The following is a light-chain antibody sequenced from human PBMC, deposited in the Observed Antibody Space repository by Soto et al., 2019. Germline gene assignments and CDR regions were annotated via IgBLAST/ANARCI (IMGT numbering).Light chain of an antibody. V-gene: IGLV2-11*01. CDR1: SSDVGGYDF. CDR3: CSYAGSSSAM. CDR2: DVT. J-gene: IGLJ3*02. Sequence: QSALTQPRSVSGSPGQSVTISCTGTSSDVGGYDFVSWYQQHPGKAPQLMIYDVTQRPSGVPDRFSGAKSGNTASLTISGLQAEDEADYYCCSYAGSSSAMFGGGTQRTGL.